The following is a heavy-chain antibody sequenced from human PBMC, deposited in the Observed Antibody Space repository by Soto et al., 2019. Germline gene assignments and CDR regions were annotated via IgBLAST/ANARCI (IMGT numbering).Heavy chain of an antibody. V-gene: IGHV5-51*01. D-gene: IGHD6-13*01. J-gene: IGHJ5*02. Sequence: PXESLKISRQGSGYSFTSYLIGWVRQMPGKGLEWMGIIYPGDSDTRYSPSFQGQVTISADKSISTDYLQWSSLKASDTAMYYCARGEAAGRRSWFDTWGQGTLVTVSS. CDR3: ARGEAAGRRSWFDT. CDR2: IYPGDSDT. CDR1: GYSFTSYL.